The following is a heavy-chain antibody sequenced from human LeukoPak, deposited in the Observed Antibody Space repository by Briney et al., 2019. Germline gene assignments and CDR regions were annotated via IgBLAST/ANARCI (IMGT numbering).Heavy chain of an antibody. CDR2: IYHSGST. CDR3: ARGRAFHYFDY. J-gene: IGHJ4*02. D-gene: IGHD3-16*01. V-gene: IGHV4-30-2*01. CDR1: GGSISSGGSS. Sequence: SETLSLTCAVSGGSISSGGSSWSWIRQPPGKGLEWIGYIYHSGSTYYNPSLKSRVTISVDRSKNQFSLKLSSVTAADTAVYYCARGRAFHYFDYWGQGTLVTVSS.